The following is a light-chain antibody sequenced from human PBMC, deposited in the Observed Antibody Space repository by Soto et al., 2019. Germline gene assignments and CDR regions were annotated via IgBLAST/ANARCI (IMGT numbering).Light chain of an antibody. CDR1: SSDVGGYNS. CDR3: SSYAGGNTYV. CDR2: GVS. Sequence: QSVLTQPASVSGSPGQSITISCTGTSSDVGGYNSVSWYQQHPGKAPKLLIYGVSYRPSGVSNRFSASKSGNTASLTISGLLPEDEAIYYCSSYAGGNTYVFGTGTKVTVL. V-gene: IGLV2-14*01. J-gene: IGLJ1*01.